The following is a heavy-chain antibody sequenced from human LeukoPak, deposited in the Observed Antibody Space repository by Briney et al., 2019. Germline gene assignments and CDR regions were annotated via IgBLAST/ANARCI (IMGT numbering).Heavy chain of an antibody. CDR2: IYHSGST. Sequence: MPSETLSLTCTVSGYSISSGYYWGWIRQPPGKGLEWIGSIYHSGSTYYNPSLKSRVTISVDTSKNQFSLKLSSVTAADTAVYYCASGVGVYSSGLLDVWGKGTTATVSS. J-gene: IGHJ6*04. CDR1: GYSISSGYY. D-gene: IGHD3-22*01. CDR3: ASGVGVYSSGLLDV. V-gene: IGHV4-38-2*02.